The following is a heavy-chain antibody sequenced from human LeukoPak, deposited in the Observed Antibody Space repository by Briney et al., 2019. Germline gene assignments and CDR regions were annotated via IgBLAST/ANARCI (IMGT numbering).Heavy chain of an antibody. CDR2: IYSGGST. D-gene: IGHD3-22*01. J-gene: IGHJ4*02. CDR3: ARSIDSSGYYYVSLDY. V-gene: IGHV3-53*01. Sequence: LASAERGFGVGCNYMRSVRQAPGKGLEWVSVIYSGGSTYYADSVKGRFTISRDNSKNTLYLQMNSLRAEDTAVYYCARSIDSSGYYYVSLDYWGQGTLVTVSS. CDR1: GFGVGCNY.